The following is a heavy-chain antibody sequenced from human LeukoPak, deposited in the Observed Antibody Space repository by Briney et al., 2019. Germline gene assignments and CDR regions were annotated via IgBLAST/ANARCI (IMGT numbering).Heavy chain of an antibody. CDR1: GFTFSSYS. J-gene: IGHJ5*02. Sequence: GGSLRLSCAASGFTFSSYSMNWVRQAPGKGLEWVSSISSSSYIYYADSVKGRFTISRDNSKNTLYLQMNSLRAEDTAVYYCAKDSVPYIVVVPNWFDPWGQGTLVTVSS. CDR3: AKDSVPYIVVVPNWFDP. V-gene: IGHV3-21*04. D-gene: IGHD2-2*01. CDR2: ISSSSYI.